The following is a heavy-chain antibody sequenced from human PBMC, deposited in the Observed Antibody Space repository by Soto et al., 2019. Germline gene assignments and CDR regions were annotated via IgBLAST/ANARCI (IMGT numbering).Heavy chain of an antibody. Sequence: ASVKVSCKVSGYTLTELSMHWVRQAPGKGLEWMGGFDPEDGETIYAQRFQGRVTMTEDTSTDTAYMELSSLRSEDTAVYYCATGLSCSGGRCYWYAFDIWGQGTMVTVSS. CDR2: FDPEDGET. D-gene: IGHD2-15*01. CDR1: GYTLTELS. CDR3: ATGLSCSGGRCYWYAFDI. V-gene: IGHV1-24*01. J-gene: IGHJ3*02.